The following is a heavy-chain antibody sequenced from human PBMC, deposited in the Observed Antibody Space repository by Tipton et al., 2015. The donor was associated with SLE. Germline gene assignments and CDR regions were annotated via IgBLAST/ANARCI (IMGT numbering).Heavy chain of an antibody. D-gene: IGHD2-15*01. CDR1: GFTFSSYS. CDR2: ISSSSSYI. Sequence: GSLRLSCAASGFTFSSYSMNWVRQAPGKGLQWVSSISSSSSYIYYADSVKGRFTISRDNAKNSLYLQMNSLRAEDTAVYYCARESEGNIVVVVGAFDIWGQGTMVTVSS. V-gene: IGHV3-21*01. CDR3: ARESEGNIVVVVGAFDI. J-gene: IGHJ3*02.